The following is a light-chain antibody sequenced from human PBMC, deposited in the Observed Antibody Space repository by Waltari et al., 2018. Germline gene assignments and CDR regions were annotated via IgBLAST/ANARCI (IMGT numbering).Light chain of an antibody. J-gene: IGLJ2*01. CDR3: QSEHSGSTHLL. V-gene: IGLV3-25*03. CDR1: VLPKQY. CDR2: KDP. Sequence: SYELTQPPSVSVSPGQTARIPCSGDVLPKQYAYWYQQKPGQAPVLIISKDPERASGIPERFSGSNSQTTVTLTISGAQPDDEANYYCQSEHSGSTHLLFGGGTKLTFL.